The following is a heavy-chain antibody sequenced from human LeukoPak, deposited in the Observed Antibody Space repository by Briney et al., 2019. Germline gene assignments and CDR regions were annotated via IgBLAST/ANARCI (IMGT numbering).Heavy chain of an antibody. CDR1: GFTFSSYA. CDR2: ISGNGGST. Sequence: GGSVRLSCAASGFTFSSYAMRWGRHAPGKGLEWVSTISGNGGSTFYADSVRGRFTISRDNSKNTVYVQMNSQRAGDTGVIYCAKNDDIVTDYPYPFDYWGQGPLGTVSS. J-gene: IGHJ4*02. V-gene: IGHV3-23*01. CDR3: AKNDDIVTDYPYPFDY. D-gene: IGHD3-9*01.